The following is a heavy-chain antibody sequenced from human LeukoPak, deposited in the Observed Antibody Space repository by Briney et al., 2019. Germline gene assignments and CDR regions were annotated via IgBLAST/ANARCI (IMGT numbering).Heavy chain of an antibody. Sequence: SETLSLTCTVSSGSFRTYYWSWIRQPPGKGLEWIGYIFYNEGTSCNPSLKSRVTISVDTSNNQLSLKVSSVTAADTAVYYCARRRPLYYYDSSGYYDYWGQGTLVTVSS. CDR3: ARRRPLYYYDSSGYYDY. J-gene: IGHJ4*02. CDR1: SGSFRTYY. D-gene: IGHD3-22*01. V-gene: IGHV4-59*12. CDR2: IFYNEGT.